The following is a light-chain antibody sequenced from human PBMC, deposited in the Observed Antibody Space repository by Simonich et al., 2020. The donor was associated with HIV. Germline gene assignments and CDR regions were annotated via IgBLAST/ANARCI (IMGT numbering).Light chain of an antibody. CDR2: WAS. V-gene: IGKV4-1*01. CDR3: QQYYSTPPT. Sequence: DIVMTQSPDSLAVSLGERATINCKSSQSVLYSSNNKNYLAWYQQKPGQPPKLLIYWASTRESGVPDRVSGSGSWTDFTLTISSLQAEDVAVYYCQQYYSTPPTFGQGTKVEIK. J-gene: IGKJ1*01. CDR1: QSVLYSSNNKNY.